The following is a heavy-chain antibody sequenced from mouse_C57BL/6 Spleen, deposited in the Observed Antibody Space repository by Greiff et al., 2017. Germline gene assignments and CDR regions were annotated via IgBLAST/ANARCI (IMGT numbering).Heavy chain of an antibody. D-gene: IGHD2-2*01. J-gene: IGHJ3*01. V-gene: IGHV1-26*01. CDR3: ARRGYGYPAY. Sequence: VQLQQSGPELVKPGASVKISCKASGYTFTDYYMNWVKQSHGKSLEWIGDINPNNGGTSYNQKFKGKATLTVDKSSRTAYMERRSLTSEDSSVYYCARRGYGYPAYWGQGTLVTVSA. CDR2: INPNNGGT. CDR1: GYTFTDYY.